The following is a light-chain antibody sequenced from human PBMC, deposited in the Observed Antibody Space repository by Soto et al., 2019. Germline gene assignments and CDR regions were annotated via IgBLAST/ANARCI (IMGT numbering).Light chain of an antibody. CDR2: NND. J-gene: IGLJ3*02. V-gene: IGLV1-44*01. CDR3: SAWDASLSAIL. Sequence: QSVLSQPPSASGTPGQTVTISCSGRSSNIGSNIVNWYQQLPGTAPKLLIYNNDHRPSGVANRFSGSKSGTSASLAISGLQSADEADYYCSAWDASLSAILFGGGTKLTVL. CDR1: SSNIGSNI.